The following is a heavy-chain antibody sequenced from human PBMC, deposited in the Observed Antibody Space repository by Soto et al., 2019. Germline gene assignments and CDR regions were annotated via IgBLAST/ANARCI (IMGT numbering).Heavy chain of an antibody. V-gene: IGHV1-69*19. Sequence: QVQLVQSGAEVKKPGSSVKVSCKASGCTFSSYAISWVRQAPGQGLEWMGGIIPIFGTANYAQKYQGRVTITADESTSTASMGLSSLRSEDTAVYYCARGSGEVRGYDLSYYYYGTDVWSKGTTVTVSS. J-gene: IGHJ6*04. D-gene: IGHD5-12*01. CDR2: IIPIFGTA. CDR3: ARGSGEVRGYDLSYYYYGTDV. CDR1: GCTFSSYA.